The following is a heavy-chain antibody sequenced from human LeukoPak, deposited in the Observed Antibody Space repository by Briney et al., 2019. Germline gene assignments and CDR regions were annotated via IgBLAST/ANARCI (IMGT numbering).Heavy chain of an antibody. CDR1: GYTFTAYY. Sequence: ASVKVSCKASGYTFTAYYMHWVRQAPGQGLEWMGWINPNSGGTNYAQKFQGRVTMTRDTSISTAYMELSRLRSDDTAVYYCAKDITMRIVVTQTAFDIWGQGTMVTVSS. V-gene: IGHV1-2*02. D-gene: IGHD3-22*01. J-gene: IGHJ3*02. CDR3: AKDITMRIVVTQTAFDI. CDR2: INPNSGGT.